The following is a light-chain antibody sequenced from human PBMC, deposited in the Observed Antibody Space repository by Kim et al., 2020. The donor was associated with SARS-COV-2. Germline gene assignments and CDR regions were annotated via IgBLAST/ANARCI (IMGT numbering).Light chain of an antibody. CDR2: WAS. CDR1: KTLIGKANNKNC. J-gene: IGKJ2*01. CDR3: LQHYTAPYD. Sequence: RATINGKSSKTLIGKANNKNCLVWFQQKPGQPPKLLSYWASTRDSGDPDRFSGSGAGTNFTLSINNVQAEDVALYYCLQHYTAPYDFGQGTKLEI. V-gene: IGKV4-1*01.